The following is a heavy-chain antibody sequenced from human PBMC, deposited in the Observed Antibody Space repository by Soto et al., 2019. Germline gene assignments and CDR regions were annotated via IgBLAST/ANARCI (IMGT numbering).Heavy chain of an antibody. CDR1: GYTFTSYA. D-gene: IGHD3-10*01. Sequence: ASVKVSCKASGYTFTSYAMHWVRQAPGQRLEWMGWINAGNGNTKYSQKFQGRVTITRDTSASTAYMELSSLRSEDTALYYCCYGSGPYYYYGMDVWGQGTTVTVSS. CDR3: CYGSGPYYYYGMDV. J-gene: IGHJ6*02. V-gene: IGHV1-3*01. CDR2: INAGNGNT.